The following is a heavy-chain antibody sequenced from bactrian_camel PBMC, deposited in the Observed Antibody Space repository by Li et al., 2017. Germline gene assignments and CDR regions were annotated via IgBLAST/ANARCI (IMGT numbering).Heavy chain of an antibody. J-gene: IGHJ6*01. CDR3: AASYFGGYVRTVSPTDFAY. D-gene: IGHD6*01. Sequence: VQLVESGGGSVQAEGSLRLSCAATGMTYNSYCMGWFRQAPGKEREGVATVDSEGTTVYADSVRGRFTIAKDNAKNTAYLQMNSLKPEDSAMYYCAASYFGGYVRTVSPTDFAYWGQGTQVTVS. CDR1: GMTYNSYC. V-gene: IGHV3S53*01. CDR2: VDSEGTT.